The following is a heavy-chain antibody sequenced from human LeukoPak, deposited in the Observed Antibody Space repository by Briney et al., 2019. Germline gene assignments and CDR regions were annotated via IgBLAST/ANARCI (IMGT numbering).Heavy chain of an antibody. J-gene: IGHJ3*01. CDR2: ITGSGMLT. CDR3: AKYYYDSGGRGNDAFVV. V-gene: IGHV3-23*01. D-gene: IGHD3-22*01. Sequence: GGSLRLSCATSGFSFGSYAMSWVRQAPGKGLEWVSSITGSGMLTYYADSVKGRFAISRDNSKNTLYLQMSSLRAEDMATFYCAKYYYDSGGRGNDAFVVWGQGTLVTVSS. CDR1: GFSFGSYA.